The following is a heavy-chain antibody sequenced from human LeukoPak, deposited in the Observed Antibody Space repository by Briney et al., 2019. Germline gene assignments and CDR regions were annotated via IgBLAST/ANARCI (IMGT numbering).Heavy chain of an antibody. D-gene: IGHD3-10*01. CDR3: ARGLGFTMGGFDY. CDR2: INAGNGNT. J-gene: IGHJ4*02. CDR1: GYTFTSYG. V-gene: IGHV1-3*03. Sequence: ASVKVSCKASGYTFTSYGISWVRQAPGQRLEWMGWINAGNGNTKYSQEFQGRVTITRDTSASTAYMELSSLRSEDMAVYYCARGLGFTMGGFDYWGQGTLVTVSS.